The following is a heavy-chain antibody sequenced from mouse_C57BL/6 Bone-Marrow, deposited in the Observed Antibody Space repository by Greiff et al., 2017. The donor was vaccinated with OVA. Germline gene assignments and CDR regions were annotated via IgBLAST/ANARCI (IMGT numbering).Heavy chain of an antibody. Sequence: SGAELVRPGSSVKMSCKTSGYTFTSYGINWVKQRPGQGLEWIGYIYIGNGYTEYNVKFKGKATLTSDTSSSTAYMQLSSLTSEDSAIYFCAREGNYFYYAMDYWGQGTSVTVSS. J-gene: IGHJ4*01. V-gene: IGHV1-58*01. D-gene: IGHD2-1*01. CDR3: AREGNYFYYAMDY. CDR2: IYIGNGYT. CDR1: GYTFTSYG.